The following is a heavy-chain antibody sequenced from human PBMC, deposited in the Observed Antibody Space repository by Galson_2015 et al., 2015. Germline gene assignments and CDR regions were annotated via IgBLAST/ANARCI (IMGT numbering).Heavy chain of an antibody. CDR1: GFTFSSFA. J-gene: IGHJ1*01. V-gene: IGHV3-30*03. CDR3: ATEGSEGSNGYFQY. Sequence: SLRLSCAASGFTFSSFAMHWVRQAPGKGLEWVAFISSDGTTEYHADSVKGRFTISRDNSNRTVDLRMHRLKTEDTAVYYCATEGSEGSNGYFQYWGQGTLVTVSS. CDR2: ISSDGTTE. D-gene: IGHD1-26*01.